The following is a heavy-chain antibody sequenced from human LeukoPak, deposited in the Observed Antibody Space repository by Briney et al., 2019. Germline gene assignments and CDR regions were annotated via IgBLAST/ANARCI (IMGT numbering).Heavy chain of an antibody. V-gene: IGHV4-34*01. CDR2: IDHSGST. D-gene: IGHD6-13*01. J-gene: IGHJ4*02. Sequence: TLSPTCALYGGSLTGYYSGWVRPLPRNGLVWIGEIDHSGSTNYNPSVKSRVTISVDTSKNQFSLKLSSVTAADTAVYYCARIAAAPGDYWGQGTLVTVSS. CDR3: ARIAAAPGDY. CDR1: GGSLTGYY.